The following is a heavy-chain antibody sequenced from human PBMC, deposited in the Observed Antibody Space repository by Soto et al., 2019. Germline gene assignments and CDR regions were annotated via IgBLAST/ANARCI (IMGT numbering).Heavy chain of an antibody. Sequence: PGGSLRLSCAASGFTFSGYVMHWVRQAPGKGLEWVAVIWYDGSNKYYADSVKGRFTISRDNSKNTLYLQMNSLRAEDTAVYYCARDSMGDYAPFDYWGQGTLVTVSS. CDR2: IWYDGSNK. D-gene: IGHD4-17*01. CDR1: GFTFSGYV. J-gene: IGHJ4*02. CDR3: ARDSMGDYAPFDY. V-gene: IGHV3-33*01.